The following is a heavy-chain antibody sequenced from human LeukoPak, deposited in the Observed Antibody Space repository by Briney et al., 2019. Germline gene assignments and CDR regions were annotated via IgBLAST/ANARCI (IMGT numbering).Heavy chain of an antibody. CDR2: IYYSGST. Sequence: SETLSLTCTVSGGSVSSGSYYWSWIRQPPGKGLEWIGYIYYSGSTNYNPSLKSRVTISVDTSKNQFSLKLSSVTAADTAVYYCARANYDFWSGYYFDYWGQGTRVTVSS. D-gene: IGHD3-3*01. J-gene: IGHJ4*02. CDR1: GGSVSSGSYY. CDR3: ARANYDFWSGYYFDY. V-gene: IGHV4-61*01.